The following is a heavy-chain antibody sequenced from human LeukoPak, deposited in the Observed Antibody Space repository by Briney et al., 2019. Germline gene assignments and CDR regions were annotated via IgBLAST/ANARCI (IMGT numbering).Heavy chain of an antibody. CDR3: AHAWDYYGSGSYSY. CDR1: GFTFSDYE. D-gene: IGHD3-10*01. J-gene: IGHJ4*02. V-gene: IGHV3-23*01. CDR2: ISVSGTTI. Sequence: PGGSLRLSCAASGFTFSDYEMNWVRQAPGKGLEWLSHISVSGTTIHYADSVKGRFTISRDNSKNTLYLQMNSLRAEDTAVYYCAHAWDYYGSGSYSYWGQGTLVTVSS.